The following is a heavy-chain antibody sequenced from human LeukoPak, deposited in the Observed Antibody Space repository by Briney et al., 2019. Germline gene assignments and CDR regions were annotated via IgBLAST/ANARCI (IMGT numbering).Heavy chain of an antibody. D-gene: IGHD3-3*01. V-gene: IGHV3-7*01. J-gene: IGHJ6*02. Sequence: GGSLRLSCAASGFTFSSYWMSWVRQAPGKGLEWVANIKHDGSEKYYVDSVKGRFTISRDNAKNSLYLQMNSLRAEDTAVYYCARPLYDFWSGYYEYGMDVWGQGTTVTVSS. CDR3: ARPLYDFWSGYYEYGMDV. CDR1: GFTFSSYW. CDR2: IKHDGSEK.